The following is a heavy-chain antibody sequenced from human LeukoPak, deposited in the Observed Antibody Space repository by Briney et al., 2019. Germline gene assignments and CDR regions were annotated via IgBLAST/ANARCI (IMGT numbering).Heavy chain of an antibody. D-gene: IGHD3-10*01. CDR2: ISVYNGNT. J-gene: IGHJ3*02. CDR1: GYTFISYG. CDR3: AREVGAFGI. Sequence: ASVKVSCKASGYTFISYGVSWVRQAPGQGLEWMGWISVYNGNTNYAQKVQGRVAMTTDTSTSTAYMELRSLRSDDTAVYYCAREVGAFGIWGQGTMVTISS. V-gene: IGHV1-18*01.